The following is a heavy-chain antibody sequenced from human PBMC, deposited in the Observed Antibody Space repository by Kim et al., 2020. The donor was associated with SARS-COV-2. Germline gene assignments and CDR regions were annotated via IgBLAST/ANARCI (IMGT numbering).Heavy chain of an antibody. CDR2: ISGSGGST. V-gene: IGHV3-23*01. D-gene: IGHD2-8*01. Sequence: GGSLRLSCAASGFTFSSYAMSWVRQAPGKGLEWVSAISGSGGSTYYADSVKGRFTISRDNSKNTLYLQMNSLRAEDTAVYYCAKVIVDGVHPDYLDYWGEGALLSASS. J-gene: IGHJ4*02. CDR3: AKVIVDGVHPDYLDY. CDR1: GFTFSSYA.